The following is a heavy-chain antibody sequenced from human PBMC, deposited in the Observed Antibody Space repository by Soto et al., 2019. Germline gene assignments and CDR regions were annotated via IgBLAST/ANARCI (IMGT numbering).Heavy chain of an antibody. J-gene: IGHJ5*02. CDR2: MNPNNGKT. CDR1: GYTFTTYD. D-gene: IGHD3-10*01. CDR3: ATVLRGVVNWFDP. Sequence: QVQLVQSGAKVKKPGASVKISCKASGYTFTTYDINWVRQATGQGLEWMGWMNPNNGKTGYAQKFQGRVTLTTDTSTSTAYMELKSLRYDDTAVYYCATVLRGVVNWFDPWGQGTLVTVSS. V-gene: IGHV1-8*01.